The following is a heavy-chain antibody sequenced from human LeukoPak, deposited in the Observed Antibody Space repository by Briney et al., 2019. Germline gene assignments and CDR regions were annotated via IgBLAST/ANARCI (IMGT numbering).Heavy chain of an antibody. CDR3: ARDPVSSSWYGYFQH. J-gene: IGHJ1*01. V-gene: IGHV3-11*05. CDR2: ISSSSTYT. D-gene: IGHD6-13*01. CDR1: GFTFSDHY. Sequence: PGGSLRLSCAASGFTFSDHYMSWIRQAPGKGLEWVSYISSSSTYTNYADSVKGRFTISRDTAKNSLYLQMNSLRAEDTAVYYCARDPVSSSWYGYFQHWGQGTLVSVSS.